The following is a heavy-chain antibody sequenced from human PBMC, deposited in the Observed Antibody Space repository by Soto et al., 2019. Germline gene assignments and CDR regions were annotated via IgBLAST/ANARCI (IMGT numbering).Heavy chain of an antibody. D-gene: IGHD2-2*01. CDR2: ISIYNGNT. V-gene: IGHV1-18*01. CDR1: GHTFTSYG. CDR3: ARVTRDVPAPGNFDY. J-gene: IGHJ4*02. Sequence: QVQLVQSGAEVKKPGASVKVSCKASGHTFTSYGFSWVRQAPGQGLEWMGWISIYNGNTNYAQKFQGRVTMTTDTSTSTAYMELRSLRSDDTAVYSCARVTRDVPAPGNFDYWGQGTLVTVSS.